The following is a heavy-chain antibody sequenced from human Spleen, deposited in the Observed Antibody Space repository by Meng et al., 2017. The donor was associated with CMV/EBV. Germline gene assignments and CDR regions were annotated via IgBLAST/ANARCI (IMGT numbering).Heavy chain of an antibody. V-gene: IGHV1-69*04. CDR2: VIPILGIE. D-gene: IGHD1-26*01. Sequence: SVKVSCKASGGTFTSYSFSWVRQAPGQGLEWMGRVIPILGIEDYPQKFQGRVTITADKSTSTVYVELSSLRSEDTAVYYCARGSSGSYLNYFDYWGQGTLVTVSS. J-gene: IGHJ4*02. CDR1: GGTFTSYS. CDR3: ARGSSGSYLNYFDY.